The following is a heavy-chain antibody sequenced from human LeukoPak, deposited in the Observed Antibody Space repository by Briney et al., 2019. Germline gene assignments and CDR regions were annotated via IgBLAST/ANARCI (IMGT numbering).Heavy chain of an antibody. CDR2: INHSGST. CDR3: ARVDYDSSGYYYALDAFDI. CDR1: GGSFSGYY. J-gene: IGHJ3*02. V-gene: IGHV4-34*01. D-gene: IGHD3-22*01. Sequence: PSETLSLTCAVYGGSFSGYYWSWIRQPPGKGLEWIGEINHSGSTNYNPSLKSRVTISVDTSKNQFSLKLSSVTAADTAVYYCARVDYDSSGYYYALDAFDIWGQGTMVTVSS.